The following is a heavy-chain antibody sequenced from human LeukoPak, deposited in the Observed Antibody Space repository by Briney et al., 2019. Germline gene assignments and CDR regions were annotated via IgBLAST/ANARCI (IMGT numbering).Heavy chain of an antibody. J-gene: IGHJ4*02. CDR2: IKQDGSEK. CDR1: GFTFTSHW. V-gene: IGHV3-7*04. D-gene: IGHD5-18*01. CDR3: AREVAAAVVTHFDF. Sequence: GGSLRLSCAASGFTFTSHWMSWVRQAPGKGLEWVANIKQDGSEKYYVDSVKGRFIISRDNARKSLYLQMNSLRGEDTAVYYCAREVAAAVVTHFDFWGQGTLVTVCS.